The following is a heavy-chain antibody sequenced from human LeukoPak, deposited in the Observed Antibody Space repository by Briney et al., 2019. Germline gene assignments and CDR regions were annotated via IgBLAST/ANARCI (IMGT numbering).Heavy chain of an antibody. Sequence: GGSLRLSCAASGFTFSDYSFNWLRQAPGKGLEYVSGISADGDFTYYGDSVKGRFTISRANSKSTLYLQMGSLGAEDMAVYYCARVSTFHFDSSLDYWGQGALVTVSS. V-gene: IGHV3-64*02. CDR3: ARVSTFHFDSSLDY. D-gene: IGHD3-22*01. CDR1: GFTFSDYS. CDR2: ISADGDFT. J-gene: IGHJ4*02.